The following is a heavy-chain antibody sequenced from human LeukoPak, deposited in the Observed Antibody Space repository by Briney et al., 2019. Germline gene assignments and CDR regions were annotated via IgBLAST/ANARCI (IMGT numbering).Heavy chain of an antibody. V-gene: IGHV5-10-1*01. D-gene: IGHD4-23*01. Sequence: GESLKISCKGSGYSFTSYWISWVRQMPGKGLEWMGRIDPSDSYTNYSPSFQGHVTISADKSISTAYLQWSGLKASDTAMYYCARQPTTVAGLHGMDVWGQGTTVTVSS. CDR1: GYSFTSYW. CDR3: ARQPTTVAGLHGMDV. CDR2: IDPSDSYT. J-gene: IGHJ6*02.